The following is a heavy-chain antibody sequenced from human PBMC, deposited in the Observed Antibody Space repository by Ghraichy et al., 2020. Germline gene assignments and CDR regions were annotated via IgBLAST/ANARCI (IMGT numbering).Heavy chain of an antibody. CDR1: GGSFSGYY. D-gene: IGHD3-22*01. Sequence: SETLSLTCAVYGGSFSGYYWSWIRQPPGKGLEWIGEINHSGSTNYNPSLKSRVTISVDTSKNQFSLKLSSVTAADTAVYYCARGPPPNYYDSSGYYARNRRPFDYWGQGTLVTVSS. V-gene: IGHV4-34*01. J-gene: IGHJ4*02. CDR3: ARGPPPNYYDSSGYYARNRRPFDY. CDR2: INHSGST.